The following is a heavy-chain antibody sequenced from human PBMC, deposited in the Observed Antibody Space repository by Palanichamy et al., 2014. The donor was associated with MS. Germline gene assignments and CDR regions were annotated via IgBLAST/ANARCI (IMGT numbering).Heavy chain of an antibody. D-gene: IGHD1-26*01. V-gene: IGHV3-33*01. CDR1: GFTFSSYG. CDR2: IWCDGSNK. J-gene: IGHJ4*02. CDR3: ARDKATGYWDYFDY. Sequence: QVQLVESWGGVVQPGRSLRLSCAASGFTFSSYGMHWVRQAPGKGLEWVAVIWCDGSNKYYADSVKGRFTISRDNSKNTLYLQMNSLRAEDTAVYYCARDKATGYWDYFDYWGQGTLVTVSS.